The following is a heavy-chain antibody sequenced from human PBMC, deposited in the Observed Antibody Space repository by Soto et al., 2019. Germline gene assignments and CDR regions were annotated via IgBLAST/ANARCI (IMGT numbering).Heavy chain of an antibody. D-gene: IGHD3-3*01. CDR3: ARVVGVAIFGVAHLQDV. V-gene: IGHV3-74*01. Sequence: GGSLRLSCAASGFTFSSYWMHWVRQAPGKGLVWVSRINSDGSSTSYADSVKGRFTISRDNAKNTLYLQMNSLRAEDTAVYYCARVVGVAIFGVAHLQDVWGQGTTVTVSS. CDR1: GFTFSSYW. J-gene: IGHJ6*02. CDR2: INSDGSST.